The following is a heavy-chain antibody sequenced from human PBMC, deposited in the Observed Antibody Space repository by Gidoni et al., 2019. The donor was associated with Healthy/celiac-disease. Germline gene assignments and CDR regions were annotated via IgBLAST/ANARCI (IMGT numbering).Heavy chain of an antibody. D-gene: IGHD3-22*01. CDR1: GFTVSSNY. V-gene: IGHV3-66*01. J-gene: IGHJ3*02. CDR3: ARDLATYYYDSSGYYATTDAGAFDI. CDR2: IYSGGST. Sequence: EVQLVESGGGLVQPGGSLRLSCAASGFTVSSNYMSWVRQAPGKGLEWVSVIYSGGSTYYADSVKGRFTISRDNSKNTLYLQMNSLRAEDTAVYYCARDLATYYYDSSGYYATTDAGAFDIWGQGTMVTVSS.